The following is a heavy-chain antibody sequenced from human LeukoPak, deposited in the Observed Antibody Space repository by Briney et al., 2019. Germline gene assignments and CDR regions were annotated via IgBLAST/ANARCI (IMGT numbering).Heavy chain of an antibody. J-gene: IGHJ4*02. CDR2: ITGSGGST. Sequence: GGSLRLSCAASGFTFSNYGLSWVRQAPGKGLEWVSGITGSGGSTYYADSVKGRFTISRDNSKNTLYLQMNSLRAEDTAVYYCAKDRSYDDYRFDYWGQGTLVTVSS. D-gene: IGHD4-17*01. CDR3: AKDRSYDDYRFDY. V-gene: IGHV3-23*01. CDR1: GFTFSNYG.